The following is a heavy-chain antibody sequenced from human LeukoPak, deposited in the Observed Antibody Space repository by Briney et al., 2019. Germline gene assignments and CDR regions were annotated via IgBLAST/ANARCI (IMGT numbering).Heavy chain of an antibody. CDR2: LHYSGDT. CDR3: ASDTY. D-gene: IGHD3-9*01. V-gene: IGHV4-39*01. J-gene: IGHJ4*02. Sequence: PSETLSLTCTVSGGSISTNSFHWGWIRQPPGKGLGWIGGLHYSGDTYYSPSLQRRVTISGDTSKNQFSLKLTSVTAADTAFNHCASDTYWGEGTLVTVSS. CDR1: GGSISTNSFH.